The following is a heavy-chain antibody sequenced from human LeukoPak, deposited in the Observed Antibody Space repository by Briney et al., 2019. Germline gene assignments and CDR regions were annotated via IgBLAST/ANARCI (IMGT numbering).Heavy chain of an antibody. CDR2: ISSSSSYI. D-gene: IGHD5-18*01. Sequence: PGGSLRLSCAASGFTFSSYSMNWVRQAPGKGLEWVSSISSSSSYIYYADSVKGRFTISRDNAKNSLYLQMNSLRAEDTAVYYCAREGYSYGLYYYYYMDVWGKGTTVTISS. CDR3: AREGYSYGLYYYYYMDV. J-gene: IGHJ6*03. V-gene: IGHV3-21*01. CDR1: GFTFSSYS.